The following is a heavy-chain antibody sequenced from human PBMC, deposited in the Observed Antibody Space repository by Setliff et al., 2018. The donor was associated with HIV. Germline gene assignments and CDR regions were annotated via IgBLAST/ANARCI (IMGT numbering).Heavy chain of an antibody. CDR1: GGSFSGFY. D-gene: IGHD5-12*01. CDR2: INHSGST. CDR3: ARQGDGYNLYLVYYFDY. J-gene: IGHJ4*02. Sequence: SETLSLTCAVYGGSFSGFYWTWIRQPPGKGLEWIGEINHSGSTNYNPSLRSRVTISVDTSKNQFSLKLSSVTAADTAVYYCARQGDGYNLYLVYYFDYWGQGTLVTVSS. V-gene: IGHV4-34*01.